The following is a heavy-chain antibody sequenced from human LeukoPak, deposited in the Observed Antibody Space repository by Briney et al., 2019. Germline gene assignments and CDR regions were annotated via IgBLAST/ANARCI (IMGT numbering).Heavy chain of an antibody. CDR3: ARVYSSGFDP. D-gene: IGHD6-19*01. Sequence: SETLSLTCSVSDDSISSGDYYWSWIRQPAGKGLEWIGRSYTSGSTDYNPSLKSRVTISVDRSKNQFSLKLSSVTAEDTAVYYCARVYSSGFDPWGQGTLVTVSS. J-gene: IGHJ5*02. V-gene: IGHV4-61*02. CDR1: DDSISSGDYY. CDR2: SYTSGST.